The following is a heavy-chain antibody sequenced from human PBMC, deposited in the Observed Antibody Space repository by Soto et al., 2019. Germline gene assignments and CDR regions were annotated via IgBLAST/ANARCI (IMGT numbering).Heavy chain of an antibody. CDR1: VFSFTRYY. J-gene: IGHJ4*02. V-gene: IGHV4-34*01. CDR3: ARGRDY. Sequence: TLFFTCIVYVFSFTRYYWSWIRQPPGKGLEWIGEINHSGSTNYNPSLKSRVTMSVDTSKNQFSLSLSSVTAADTALYYCARGRDYWGQGTLVTVSS. CDR2: INHSGST.